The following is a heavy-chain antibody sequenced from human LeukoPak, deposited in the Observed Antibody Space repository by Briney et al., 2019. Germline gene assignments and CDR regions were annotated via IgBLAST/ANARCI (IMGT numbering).Heavy chain of an antibody. CDR3: ARDRSRYCSGGSCYRKFDY. CDR1: GYTLSNHA. D-gene: IGHD2-15*01. V-gene: IGHV1-18*04. Sequence: ASVTVSCKGSGYTLSNHAFSWVRQAPGQGLEWMGWISAYNGNTNYAQKLQGRVTMTTDTSTSTAYMELRSLRSDDTAVYYCARDRSRYCSGGSCYRKFDYWGQGTLVTVSS. J-gene: IGHJ4*02. CDR2: ISAYNGNT.